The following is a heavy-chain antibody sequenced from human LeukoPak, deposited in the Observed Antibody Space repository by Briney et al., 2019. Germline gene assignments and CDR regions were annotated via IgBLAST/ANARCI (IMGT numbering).Heavy chain of an antibody. CDR1: GGTFSSYA. J-gene: IGHJ4*02. CDR3: ARLRATTPDFDY. V-gene: IGHV1-69*13. D-gene: IGHD1-26*01. Sequence: SVKVSCTASGGTFSSYAISWVRQAPGQGLEWMGGIIPIFGTANYAQKFQGRVTITADESTSTAYMELSSLRSEDTAVYYCARLRATTPDFDYWGQGTLVTVSS. CDR2: IIPIFGTA.